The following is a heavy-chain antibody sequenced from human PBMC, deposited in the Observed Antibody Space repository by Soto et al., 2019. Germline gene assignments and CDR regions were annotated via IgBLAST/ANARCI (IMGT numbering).Heavy chain of an antibody. D-gene: IGHD3-3*01. Sequence: SETLCLTCAVSGYSISSGCYWGWIRQPPGKGLEWIGSIYHSGSTYYNPSLKSRVTISVDTSKNQFSLKLSSVTAADTAVYYCARVEGYDFWSGYYPGGMDVWGQGTTVTVSS. CDR3: ARVEGYDFWSGYYPGGMDV. J-gene: IGHJ6*02. CDR2: IYHSGST. V-gene: IGHV4-38-2*01. CDR1: GYSISSGCY.